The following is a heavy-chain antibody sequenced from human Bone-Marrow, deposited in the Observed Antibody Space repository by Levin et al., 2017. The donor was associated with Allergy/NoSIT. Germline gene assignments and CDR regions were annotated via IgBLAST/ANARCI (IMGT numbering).Heavy chain of an antibody. V-gene: IGHV3-53*01. Sequence: PGGSLRLSCAASGFTISSNYMSWVRQAPVKGLEWVSVIYRGGSRYYADSVKGRFTISRDNSKNTLYLQMNSLRAEDTAVYYCAREFGGWSYFDNWGQGTLVTVSS. J-gene: IGHJ4*02. CDR3: AREFGGWSYFDN. CDR1: GFTISSNY. D-gene: IGHD3-16*01. CDR2: IYRGGSR.